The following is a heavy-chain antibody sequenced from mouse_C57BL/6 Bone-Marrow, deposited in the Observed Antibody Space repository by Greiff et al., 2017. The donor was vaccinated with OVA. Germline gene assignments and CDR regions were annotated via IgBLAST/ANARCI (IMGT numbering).Heavy chain of an antibody. CDR1: GFTFSDYG. Sequence: EVKVVESGGGLVKPGGSLKLSCAASGFTFSDYGMHWVRQAPEKGLEWVAHISSGRSTIYYADTVKGRFTISRDNDKNTLFLQMTSLRSEDTAMYYCAEGITTVVAQMDYWGQGTAVTVSS. CDR3: AEGITTVVAQMDY. J-gene: IGHJ4*01. V-gene: IGHV5-17*01. CDR2: ISSGRSTI. D-gene: IGHD1-1*01.